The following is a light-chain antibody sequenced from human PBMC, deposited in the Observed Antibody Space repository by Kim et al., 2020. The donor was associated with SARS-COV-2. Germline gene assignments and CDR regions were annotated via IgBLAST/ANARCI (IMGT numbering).Light chain of an antibody. CDR2: EVS. CDR1: SSDVGVYTY. Sequence: SVTISCTVPSSDVGVYTYVSGYQRHPGKAPKLMIYEVSKRPSGVPDRFSGSKSGNTASLTVSGLQAEDEADYYCSSYAGSNNLGVFGGGTKLTVL. J-gene: IGLJ2*01. CDR3: SSYAGSNNLGV. V-gene: IGLV2-8*01.